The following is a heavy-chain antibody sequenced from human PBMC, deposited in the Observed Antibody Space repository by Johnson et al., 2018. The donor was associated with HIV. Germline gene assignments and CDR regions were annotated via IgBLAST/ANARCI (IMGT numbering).Heavy chain of an antibody. V-gene: IGHV3-33*05. Sequence: QVQLVESGGGVVQPGRSLRLSCTASGFTFNNYGMHWVRQAPGKGLEWVAVISYDGSNKYYADSVKGRFTISRDNSKNTLYLQMNSLRAEDTAGYYCAKDLFTEREDDVFDFWGQGTMVTVSS. CDR2: ISYDGSNK. J-gene: IGHJ3*01. CDR1: GFTFNNYG. D-gene: IGHD1-26*01. CDR3: AKDLFTEREDDVFDF.